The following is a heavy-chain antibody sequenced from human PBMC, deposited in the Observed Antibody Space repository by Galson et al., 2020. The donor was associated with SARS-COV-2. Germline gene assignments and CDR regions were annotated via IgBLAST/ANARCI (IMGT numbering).Heavy chain of an antibody. J-gene: IGHJ2*01. CDR2: ISSDGSTT. Sequence: GGSLRLSCAASGFTFNSYWMNWVRQAPGKGLVWVSHISSDGSTTSYADSVKGRFTISRDNAKNTLYLQMDSLRDEDTAIYYCVRDHTGWDYIWWTYRGEWYFDLWGRGTLVTVSS. D-gene: IGHD3-16*02. CDR1: GFTFNSYW. V-gene: IGHV3-74*01. CDR3: VRDHTGWDYIWWTYRGEWYFDL.